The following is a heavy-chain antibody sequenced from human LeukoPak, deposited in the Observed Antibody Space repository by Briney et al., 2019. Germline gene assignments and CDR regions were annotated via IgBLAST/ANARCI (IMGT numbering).Heavy chain of an antibody. CDR3: ARYLSGSSGWYNWFDP. V-gene: IGHV1-2*02. Sequence: ASVKVSCKASGYTFTGYYMHWVRQAPGQGLEWMGWINPNSGGINYAQKFQGRVTMTRDTSISTAYMELSSLRSEDTAVYYCARYLSGSSGWYNWFDPWGQGTLVTVSS. CDR1: GYTFTGYY. J-gene: IGHJ5*02. CDR2: INPNSGGI. D-gene: IGHD6-19*01.